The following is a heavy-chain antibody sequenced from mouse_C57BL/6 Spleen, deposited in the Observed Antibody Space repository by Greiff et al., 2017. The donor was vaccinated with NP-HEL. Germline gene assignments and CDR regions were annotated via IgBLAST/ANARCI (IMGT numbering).Heavy chain of an antibody. J-gene: IGHJ3*01. CDR3: AREYGYDWFAY. D-gene: IGHD2-2*01. CDR2: IYPGDGDT. Sequence: VQLQQSGPELVKPGASVKISCKASGYAFSSSWMNWVKQRPGKGLEWIGRIYPGDGDTNYNGKFKGKATLTADKSSSTAYMQLSSLTSEDSAVYCCAREYGYDWFAYWGQGTLVTVSA. V-gene: IGHV1-82*01. CDR1: GYAFSSSW.